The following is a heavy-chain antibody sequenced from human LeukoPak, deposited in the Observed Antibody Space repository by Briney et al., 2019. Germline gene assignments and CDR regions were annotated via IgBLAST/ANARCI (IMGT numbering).Heavy chain of an antibody. CDR1: GYTFTSYG. J-gene: IGHJ5*02. CDR3: AREAGYSSGWSNTGFDP. D-gene: IGHD6-19*01. Sequence: ASVKVSCKASGYTFTSYGISWVRQAPGQGLEWMGWISAYNGNTNYAQKLQGRVTMTTDTSTSTAYMELRSLRSDDTAVYYCAREAGYSSGWSNTGFDPWGQGTLVTVSS. CDR2: ISAYNGNT. V-gene: IGHV1-18*01.